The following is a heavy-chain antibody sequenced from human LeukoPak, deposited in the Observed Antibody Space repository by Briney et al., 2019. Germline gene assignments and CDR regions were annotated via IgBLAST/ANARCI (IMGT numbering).Heavy chain of an antibody. CDR3: ARLFDS. J-gene: IGHJ4*02. CDR2: INYSGTT. Sequence: PSQTLSLTCTVSGGAISNDNFYWGWVRQPPGKGLEWVGSINYSGTTYYNPSLRGRGSISVDTSRTQFFLRLSSVSAADTAVYYCARLFDSWGQGTLVTVSS. CDR1: GGAISNDNFY. V-gene: IGHV4-39*01.